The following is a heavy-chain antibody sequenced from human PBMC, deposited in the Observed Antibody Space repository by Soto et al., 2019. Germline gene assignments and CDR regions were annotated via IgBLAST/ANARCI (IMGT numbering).Heavy chain of an antibody. CDR1: GFTFSDYY. D-gene: IGHD1-7*01. CDR3: ARGVSITGTTIGWFDP. CDR2: ISSSSSYT. Sequence: PGGSLRLSCAASGFTFSDYYMSWIRQAPGKGLEWVSYISSSSSYTNYADSVKGRFTISRDNAKNSLYLQMNSLRAEDTAVYYCARGVSITGTTIGWFDPWGQGTLVTVSS. V-gene: IGHV3-11*06. J-gene: IGHJ5*02.